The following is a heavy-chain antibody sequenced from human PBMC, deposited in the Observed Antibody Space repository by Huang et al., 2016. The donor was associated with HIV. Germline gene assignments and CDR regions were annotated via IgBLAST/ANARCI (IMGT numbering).Heavy chain of an antibody. CDR3: VKDRGQQLSPFDS. J-gene: IGHJ4*02. D-gene: IGHD6-13*01. Sequence: EVQLVDSGGGLVKLGGSLRLSCAASGFSLVSFNMFWVRQTPAKGLQWVASSSPSSSFIEYADSVKGRFSISRDNAKNSLYLQMNSLRGEDTAVYYCVKDRGQQLSPFDSWGQGTLVTVSS. V-gene: IGHV3-21*01. CDR1: GFSLVSFN. CDR2: SSPSSSFI.